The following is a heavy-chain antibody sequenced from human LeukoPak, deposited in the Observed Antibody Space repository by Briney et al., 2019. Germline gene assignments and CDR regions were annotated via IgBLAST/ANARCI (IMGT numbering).Heavy chain of an antibody. CDR1: GYTFTTYG. V-gene: IGHV7-4-1*02. J-gene: IGHJ3*02. CDR2: INTNTGNP. CDR3: AREVMIGAFDI. Sequence: ASVKVSCKASGYTFTTYGINWVRQAPGQGLEWMGWINTNTGNPTYAQGFTGRFVFSLDTSVSTAYLQISSLKAEDTAVYYCAREVMIGAFDIWGQGTMVTVSS. D-gene: IGHD3-22*01.